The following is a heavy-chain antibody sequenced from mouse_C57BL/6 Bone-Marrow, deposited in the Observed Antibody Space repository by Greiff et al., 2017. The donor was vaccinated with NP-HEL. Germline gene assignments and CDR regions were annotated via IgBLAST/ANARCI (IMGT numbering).Heavy chain of an antibody. CDR3: ARYDSNFYYYAMDY. D-gene: IGHD2-5*01. CDR1: GYTFTSYW. CDR2: IYPGSGST. J-gene: IGHJ4*01. V-gene: IGHV1-55*01. Sequence: QVQLKQPGAELVKPGASVKMSCKASGYTFTSYWITWVKQRPGQGLEWIGDIYPGSGSTNYNEKFKSKATLTVDTSSSTAYMQLSSLTSEDSAVYYCARYDSNFYYYAMDYWGQGTSVTVSS.